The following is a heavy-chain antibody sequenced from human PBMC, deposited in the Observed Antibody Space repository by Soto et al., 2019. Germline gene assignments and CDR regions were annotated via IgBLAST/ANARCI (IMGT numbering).Heavy chain of an antibody. D-gene: IGHD6-19*01. CDR1: GGSFSGYY. J-gene: IGHJ4*02. Sequence: PSETLCLTCAVFGGSFSGYYWNGIRQPPGKGLEWIGEINHSGSTNYYWSLKSRVTISVDTSRNQFSLKLSSVTAADTAVYFCVRRPGWYKIDSWGQGILVTVSS. V-gene: IGHV4-34*01. CDR2: INHSGST. CDR3: VRRPGWYKIDS.